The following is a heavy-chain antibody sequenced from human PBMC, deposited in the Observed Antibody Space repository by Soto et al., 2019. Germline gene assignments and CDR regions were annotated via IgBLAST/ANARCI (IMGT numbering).Heavy chain of an antibody. J-gene: IGHJ6*02. Sequence: QEQLVQSGAEVKKPGASVKVSCKASGYAFSVYYMHWVRQAPGQGLEWMGWIYPKTGVTTYAQKFQGRVTMTRDTSMSIDYMELSGLRSEDTALYYCARGLGGAWGMDVWGQGTTVTISS. CDR1: GYAFSVYY. V-gene: IGHV1-2*02. CDR2: IYPKTGVT. CDR3: ARGLGGAWGMDV. D-gene: IGHD3-16*01.